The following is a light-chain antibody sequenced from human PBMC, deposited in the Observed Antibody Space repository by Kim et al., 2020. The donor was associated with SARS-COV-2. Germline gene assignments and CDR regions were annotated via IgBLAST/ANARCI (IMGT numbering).Light chain of an antibody. CDR1: NIGSKS. Sequence: SYELTQPLSVSVALGQTARITCGGNNIGSKSVHWYQQKPGQAPVLVIYRDSKRPSGIPERFSASNAGNTTTRTITTAHTGDSSNNSFRVWYPTLYVVLAE. CDR2: RDS. CDR3: RVWYPTLYVV. J-gene: IGLJ2*01. V-gene: IGLV3-9*01.